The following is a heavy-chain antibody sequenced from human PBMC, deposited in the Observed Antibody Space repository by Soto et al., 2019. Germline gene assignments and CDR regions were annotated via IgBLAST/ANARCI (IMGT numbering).Heavy chain of an antibody. V-gene: IGHV3-74*01. Sequence: EVQLVESGGGLVQPGGSLRLSCAASGFTFSSYWMHWVRKAPGEGLIWVSRIKTDGSTTSYADSVKGRFTISRDNAENTLYLQMNSLRVEDTAVYYCARVVVGAYWFDPWGQGTLVTVSS. CDR2: IKTDGSTT. CDR1: GFTFSSYW. CDR3: ARVVVGAYWFDP. D-gene: IGHD2-21*01. J-gene: IGHJ5*02.